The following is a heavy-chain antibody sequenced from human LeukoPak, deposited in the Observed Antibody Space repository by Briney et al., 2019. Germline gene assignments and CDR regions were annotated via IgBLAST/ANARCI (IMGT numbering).Heavy chain of an antibody. CDR3: ARGLKAMVRGVTGY. J-gene: IGHJ4*02. Sequence: PSETLSLTCAVYGGSFSGYYWSWIRQPPGKGLEWIGEINHSGSTNYNPSLKSRVTISVDTYKNQFSLKLSSVTAADTAVYYCARGLKAMVRGVTGYWGQGTLVTVSS. D-gene: IGHD3-10*01. V-gene: IGHV4-34*01. CDR1: GGSFSGYY. CDR2: INHSGST.